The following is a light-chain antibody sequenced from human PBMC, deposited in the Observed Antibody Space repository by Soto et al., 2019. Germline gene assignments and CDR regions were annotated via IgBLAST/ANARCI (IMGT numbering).Light chain of an antibody. CDR3: QQYNNWPPWT. V-gene: IGKV3-15*01. Sequence: EIVMTQSPATLSVSPGERATLSCRASQSVSDKLAWYQQKPGQAPRLLIYHASTRATGIPARFSGSGSGTEFTLTISSLQSEDFAVYYCQQYNNWPPWTFGQGTRWIS. CDR2: HAS. J-gene: IGKJ1*01. CDR1: QSVSDK.